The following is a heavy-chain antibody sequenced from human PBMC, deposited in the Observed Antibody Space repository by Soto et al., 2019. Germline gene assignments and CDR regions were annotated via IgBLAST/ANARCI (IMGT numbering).Heavy chain of an antibody. CDR3: ARERTRGFDP. Sequence: QVHLVQSGAEVRKPGASVKVSCKASGYTFTSYDINWVRQATGQGLEWMGWMNPNSGNTAYAQKLQGRVTMTRNTSIRTAHMELSSLRSEDTAGYYCARERTRGFDPWGQGTLVTVSS. CDR2: MNPNSGNT. J-gene: IGHJ5*02. CDR1: GYTFTSYD. V-gene: IGHV1-8*01.